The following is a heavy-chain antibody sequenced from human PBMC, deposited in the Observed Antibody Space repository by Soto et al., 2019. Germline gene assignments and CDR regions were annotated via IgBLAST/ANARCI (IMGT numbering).Heavy chain of an antibody. D-gene: IGHD2-15*01. CDR1: GFSISSYE. Sequence: GGSLRLSCAASGFSISSYEMNWVRQAPGKGLEWVSAISSSGNYIYYADSVKGRFTISRVSAKNSLFLQMNSLRAADTALYYCAREVKSTGGPDGFDIWGQGTMVTVSS. CDR2: ISSSGNYI. J-gene: IGHJ3*02. V-gene: IGHV3-21*01. CDR3: AREVKSTGGPDGFDI.